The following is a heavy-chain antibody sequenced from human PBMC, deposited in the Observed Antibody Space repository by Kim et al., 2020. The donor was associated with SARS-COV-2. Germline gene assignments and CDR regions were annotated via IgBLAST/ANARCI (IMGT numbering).Heavy chain of an antibody. V-gene: IGHV1-3*01. CDR3: ARGPTKSITMIGGWFDP. CDR1: GYTFTSYA. J-gene: IGHJ5*02. CDR2: INAGNGNT. D-gene: IGHD3-22*01. Sequence: ASVKVSCKASGYTFTSYAMHWVRQAPGQRLEWMGWINAGNGNTKYSQKFQGRVTITRDTSASTAYMELSSLRSEDTAVYYCARGPTKSITMIGGWFDPWGQGTLVTVSS.